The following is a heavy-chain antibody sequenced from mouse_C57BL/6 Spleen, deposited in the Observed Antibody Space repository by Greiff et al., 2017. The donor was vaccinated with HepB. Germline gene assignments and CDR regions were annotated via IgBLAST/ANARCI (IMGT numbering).Heavy chain of an antibody. CDR1: GYTFTSYW. CDR2: IDPNSGGT. D-gene: IGHD1-1*01. CDR3: ASSIYYYGSSYCYFDV. V-gene: IGHV1-72*01. J-gene: IGHJ1*03. Sequence: QVQLKQPGAELVKPGASVKLSCKASGYTFTSYWMHWVKQRPGRGLEWIGRIDPNSGGTKYNEKFKSKATLTVDKPSSTAYMQLSSLTSEDSAVYYCASSIYYYGSSYCYFDVWGTGTTVTVSS.